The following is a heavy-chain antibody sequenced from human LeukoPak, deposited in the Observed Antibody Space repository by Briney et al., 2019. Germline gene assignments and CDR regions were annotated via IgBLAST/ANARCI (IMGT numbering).Heavy chain of an antibody. V-gene: IGHV4-39*07. CDR3: ARADYYDSSAPFAY. D-gene: IGHD3-22*01. CDR2: MYYSEST. Sequence: PSETLSLTCTVSGGSISSSSYHWGWIRQPPGKGLEWIGTMYYSESTYYNPSLKSRVTISVDTSKNQFSLRLRSLTAADTAVYYCARADYYDSSAPFAYWGQGTLVTVSS. J-gene: IGHJ4*02. CDR1: GGSISSSSYH.